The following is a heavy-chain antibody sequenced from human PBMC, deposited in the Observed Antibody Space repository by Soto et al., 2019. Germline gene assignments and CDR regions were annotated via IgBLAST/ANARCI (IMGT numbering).Heavy chain of an antibody. V-gene: IGHV3-23*01. CDR3: AKEFPRYDFWSGFGDY. J-gene: IGHJ4*02. Sequence: GGSLRLSCAASGFTFSSYAMSWVRQAPGKGLEWVSAISGSGGSTYYADSMKGRFTISRDNSKNTLYLQMNSLRAEDTAVYYCAKEFPRYDFWSGFGDYWGQGTLVTVSS. CDR1: GFTFSSYA. CDR2: ISGSGGST. D-gene: IGHD3-3*01.